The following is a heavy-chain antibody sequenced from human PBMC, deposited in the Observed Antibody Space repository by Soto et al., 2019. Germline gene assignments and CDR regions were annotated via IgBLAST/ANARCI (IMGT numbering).Heavy chain of an antibody. CDR1: GGSVSTGMKY. V-gene: IGHV4-61*01. Sequence: SETLSLTCTVSGGSVSTGMKYFFCVRQPPGKALEFIGYMYKTGETLLNSSLKSRVTLSMETSKNQFSLTLSSVTAADTAVYFCMKAHESGDFLGMSVWGPGTTVTVSS. CDR3: MKAHESGDFLGMSV. J-gene: IGHJ6*02. CDR2: MYKTGET. D-gene: IGHD3-10*01.